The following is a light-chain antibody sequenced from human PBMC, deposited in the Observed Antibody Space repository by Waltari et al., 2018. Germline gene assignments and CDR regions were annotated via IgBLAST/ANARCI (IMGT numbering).Light chain of an antibody. CDR3: SSYTSRSTVL. CDR2: EVS. CDR1: SSDVGGYKY. J-gene: IGLJ3*02. Sequence: QSALTQPASVSGPRGQSISIPCTGTSSDVGGYKYVSWYQQHPGKAPKLMIYEVSNRPSGISNRFSASKSGNTASLTISGLQAEDEADYYCSSYTSRSTVLFGRGTKLTVL. V-gene: IGLV2-14*01.